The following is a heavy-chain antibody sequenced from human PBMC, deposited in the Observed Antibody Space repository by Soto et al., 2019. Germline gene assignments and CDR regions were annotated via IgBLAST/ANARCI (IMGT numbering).Heavy chain of an antibody. CDR3: AREFNGYYYYGMDV. J-gene: IGHJ6*02. CDR2: ISAYNGNT. V-gene: IGHV1-18*04. Sequence: ASVKVSCKASGYTFTSYGISWVRQAPGQGLEWMGWISAYNGNTNYAQKLQGRVTMTTDTSTSTAYMELRSLRSDDTAVYYCAREFNGYYYYGMDVWGQGTTVTVSS. CDR1: GYTFTSYG.